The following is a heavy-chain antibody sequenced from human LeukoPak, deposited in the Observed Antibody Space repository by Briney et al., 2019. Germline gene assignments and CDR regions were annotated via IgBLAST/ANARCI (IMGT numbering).Heavy chain of an antibody. J-gene: IGHJ5*02. D-gene: IGHD6-19*01. CDR1: GYTFTSYY. CDR3: ARLLAVAGRENWFDP. CDR2: INPNSGGT. V-gene: IGHV1-2*02. Sequence: GASVKVSCKASGYTFTSYYMHWVRQAPGQGLEWMGWINPNSGGTNYAQKFQGRVTMTRDTSISTAYMELSRLRSDDTAVYYCARLLAVAGRENWFDPWGQGTLVTVSS.